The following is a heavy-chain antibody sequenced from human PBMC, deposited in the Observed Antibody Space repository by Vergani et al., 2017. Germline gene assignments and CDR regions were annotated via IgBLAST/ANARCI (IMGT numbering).Heavy chain of an antibody. Sequence: QVQLVQSGAEVKKPGSSVKVSCKASGGTFSSYAISWVRQATGQGLEWMGGIIPIFGTANYAQKFQGRVTITADESTSTAYMELSSLRSEDTAVYYCARDRELGYGDPDAFDIWGQGTMVTVSS. CDR3: ARDRELGYGDPDAFDI. J-gene: IGHJ3*02. D-gene: IGHD4-17*01. CDR1: GGTFSSYA. CDR2: IIPIFGTA. V-gene: IGHV1-69*12.